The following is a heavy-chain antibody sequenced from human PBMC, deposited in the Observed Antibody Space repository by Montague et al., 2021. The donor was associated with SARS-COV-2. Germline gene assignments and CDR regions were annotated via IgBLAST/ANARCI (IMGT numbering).Heavy chain of an antibody. D-gene: IGHD1-26*01. CDR2: ISYDGSNK. CDR3: ASTIVGATKGDY. Sequence: RLSCAASGFTFSNYAMHWVRQAPGKGLEWVAVISYDGSNKYYADSVKGRFTISRDNSKNTLYLQMNSLRAEDTAVYYCASTIVGATKGDYWGQGTLVTVSS. J-gene: IGHJ4*02. V-gene: IGHV3-30-3*01. CDR1: GFTFSNYA.